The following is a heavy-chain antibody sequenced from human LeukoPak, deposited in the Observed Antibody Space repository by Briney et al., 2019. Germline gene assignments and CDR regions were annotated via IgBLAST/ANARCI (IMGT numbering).Heavy chain of an antibody. J-gene: IGHJ4*02. D-gene: IGHD3-16*02. V-gene: IGHV4-4*07. CDR2: MSTSGST. CDR1: GGSIGSYY. Sequence: PSETLSLTCTVSGGSIGSYYWSWIRQPAGKGLEWIGRMSTSGSTNYNPSLKSRVTISVDTSKNQFSLKLSSVTAADTAVYYCAIRLRLGELSLYRKVLGLANDYWGQGTLVTVSS. CDR3: AIRLRLGELSLYRKVLGLANDY.